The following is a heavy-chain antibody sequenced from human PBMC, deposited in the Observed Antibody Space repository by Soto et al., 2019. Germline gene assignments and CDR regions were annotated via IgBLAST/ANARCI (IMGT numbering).Heavy chain of an antibody. V-gene: IGHV3-23*01. D-gene: IGHD4-17*01. Sequence: PGGSLRLSCAPSGFTFSTYAMSWVRQTPGKGLEWVSAISGNGGSTYFADSVKGRFTVSRDNSKNTLYLQMNSLRAEDTAVYYCAKVRSTAYYYYYGMDVWGQGTTVTVSS. CDR2: ISGNGGST. CDR3: AKVRSTAYYYYYGMDV. CDR1: GFTFSTYA. J-gene: IGHJ6*02.